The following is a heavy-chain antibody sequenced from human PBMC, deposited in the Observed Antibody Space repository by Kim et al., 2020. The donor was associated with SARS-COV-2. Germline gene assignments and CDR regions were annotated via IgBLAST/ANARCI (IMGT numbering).Heavy chain of an antibody. D-gene: IGHD2-2*01. CDR2: INHSGST. CDR3: ARGRDLGYCSSTSCYYTRGYYYYYGMDV. CDR1: GGSFSGYY. J-gene: IGHJ6*02. Sequence: SETLSLTCAVYGGSFSGYYWSWIRQPPGKGLEWIGEINHSGSTNYNPSLKSRVTISVDTSKNQFSLKLSSVTAADTAVYYCARGRDLGYCSSTSCYYTRGYYYYYGMDVWGQGTTVTVSS. V-gene: IGHV4-34*01.